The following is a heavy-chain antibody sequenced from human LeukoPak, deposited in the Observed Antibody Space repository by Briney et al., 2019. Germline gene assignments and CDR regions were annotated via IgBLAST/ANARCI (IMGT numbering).Heavy chain of an antibody. CDR2: MKQDGSER. V-gene: IGHV3-7*02. J-gene: IGHJ4*02. Sequence: GGSLRLSCVASGFTFSSYWMSWVRQAPGKGLEWVASMKQDGSERHYVDSVKGRFTISRDNAKNSLFLEMKSLRVEDTAVYYCVRHSDYWGQGTLITVSS. CDR1: GFTFSSYW. CDR3: VRHSDY.